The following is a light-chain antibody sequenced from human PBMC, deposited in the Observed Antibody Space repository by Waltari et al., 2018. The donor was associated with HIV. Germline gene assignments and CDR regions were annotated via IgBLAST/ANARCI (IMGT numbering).Light chain of an antibody. CDR2: DVS. J-gene: IGLJ2*01. CDR3: SSYTSSRTVV. CDR1: SSDVGDYNY. V-gene: IGLV2-14*01. Sequence: QSALTQPASVSGSPGQSITISCTGTSSDVGDYNYVSWYQQHPGKAPKLMIYDVSKRPSWVSNRFSGSKSGNTASLTISGLQAEDEADYYCSSYTSSRTVVFGGGTKLTVL.